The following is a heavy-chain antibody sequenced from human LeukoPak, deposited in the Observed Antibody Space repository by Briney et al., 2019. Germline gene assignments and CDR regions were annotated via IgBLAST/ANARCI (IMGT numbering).Heavy chain of an antibody. CDR2: ISYDGSNK. D-gene: IGHD5-18*01. Sequence: PGGSLRLSCAASGFTFSSYAMHWVRQAPGKGLEWVAVISYDGSNKYYADSVKGRLTISRDNSKNTLYLQMNSLRAEDTAVYYCARDKSSYGFFDYWGQGTLVTVSS. CDR3: ARDKSSYGFFDY. J-gene: IGHJ4*02. CDR1: GFTFSSYA. V-gene: IGHV3-30*04.